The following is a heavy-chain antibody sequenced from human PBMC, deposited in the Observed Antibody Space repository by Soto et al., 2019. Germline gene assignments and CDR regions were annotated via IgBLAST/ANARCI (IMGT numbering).Heavy chain of an antibody. V-gene: IGHV3-53*01. J-gene: IGHJ6*02. CDR1: GFSVTSNY. CDR3: ARDWSKFSYNYPYYYAMDA. Sequence: GGSLRLSCTVSGFSVTSNYINWVRQAPGKGLEWVSILYSSGTTYYADSVRGRFTVSRDDSKNTLYLQMNSLRAEDTAVYYCARDWSKFSYNYPYYYAMDAWGQGTTVTVSS. D-gene: IGHD5-18*01. CDR2: LYSSGTT.